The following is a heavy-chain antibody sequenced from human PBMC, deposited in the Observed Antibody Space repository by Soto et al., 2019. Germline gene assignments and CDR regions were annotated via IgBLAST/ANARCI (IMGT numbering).Heavy chain of an antibody. CDR3: FRENYFSYRGMDV. J-gene: IGHJ6*02. V-gene: IGHV3-73*01. CDR1: GFAFSGST. Sequence: GGSLRLSCAGSGFAFSGSTIHWVRQASGKGLEWVGRIRSKANSYATAYAAAVKGRFIISRDDSETTAYLQMNSLKIEDTAVYYCFRENYFSYRGMDVWGQGTTVTVSS. CDR2: IRSKANSYAT.